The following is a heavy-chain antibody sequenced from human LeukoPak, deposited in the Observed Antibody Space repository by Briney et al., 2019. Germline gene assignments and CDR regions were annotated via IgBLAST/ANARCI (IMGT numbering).Heavy chain of an antibody. CDR3: ARGTMLRGAAAGTCGY. CDR1: GGSISSSNFY. D-gene: IGHD6-13*01. V-gene: IGHV4-39*01. Sequence: SETLSLTCTVSGGSISSSNFYWGWIRQPPGKGLEWIGSIYYGGSTYYNPSLKSRVTISVDTSKNQFSLKLSSVTAADTAVYYCARGTMLRGAAAGTCGYWGQGTLVTVSS. J-gene: IGHJ4*02. CDR2: IYYGGST.